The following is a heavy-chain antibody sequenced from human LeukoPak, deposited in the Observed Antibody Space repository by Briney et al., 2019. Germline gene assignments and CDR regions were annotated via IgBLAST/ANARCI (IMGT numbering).Heavy chain of an antibody. CDR1: GGSISSYY. CDR2: IYYSGST. D-gene: IGHD2-15*01. CDR3: ARLKGRAVVAATVDDWFDP. V-gene: IGHV4-59*01. J-gene: IGHJ5*02. Sequence: SETLSLTCTVSGGSISSYYWSWIRQPPGKGLGWIGYIYYSGSTNYNPSLKSRVTISVDTSKNQFSLKLSSVTAADTAVYYCARLKGRAVVAATVDDWFDPWGRGTLVTVSS.